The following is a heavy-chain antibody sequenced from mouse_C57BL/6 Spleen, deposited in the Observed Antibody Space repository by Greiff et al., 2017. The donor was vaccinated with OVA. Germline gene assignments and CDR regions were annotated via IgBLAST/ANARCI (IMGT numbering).Heavy chain of an antibody. CDR2: IYPRSGNT. CDR3: ARWSGSSYYYAMDY. Sequence: QVQLQQSGAELARPGASVKLSCKASGYTFTSYGISWVKQRTGQGLEWIGEIYPRSGNTYYNEKFKGKATLTADKSSSTAYMELRSLTSEDSAVYFCARWSGSSYYYAMDYWGQGTSVTVSS. V-gene: IGHV1-81*01. J-gene: IGHJ4*01. D-gene: IGHD1-1*01. CDR1: GYTFTSYG.